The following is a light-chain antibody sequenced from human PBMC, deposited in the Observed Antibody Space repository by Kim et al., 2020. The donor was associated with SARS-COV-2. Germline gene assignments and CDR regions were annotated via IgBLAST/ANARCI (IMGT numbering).Light chain of an antibody. CDR3: QQSDSTPWT. CDR2: TAS. Sequence: DIQMTQSPSSLSASIGDRVTITCRASQKIDNYLNWYQQKPGKAPKFLIYTASTLQSGVPSRFSGSGSGTDFTLTISSLQPEDSAIYYCQQSDSTPWTFGQGTKLEI. J-gene: IGKJ1*01. CDR1: QKIDNY. V-gene: IGKV1-39*01.